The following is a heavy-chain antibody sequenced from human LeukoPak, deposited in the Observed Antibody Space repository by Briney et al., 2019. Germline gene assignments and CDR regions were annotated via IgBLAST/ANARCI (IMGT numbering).Heavy chain of an antibody. J-gene: IGHJ4*02. CDR2: IYCSGST. CDR3: ARGLGYYGSGSIEN. CDR1: GGSISSYY. Sequence: PSETLSLTCTVSGGSISSYYWSWIRQPPGKGLEWIGYIYCSGSTNYNPSLKSRVTISVDTSKNQFSLKLSSVTAADTAVYYCARGLGYYGSGSIENWGQGTLVTVSS. V-gene: IGHV4-59*01. D-gene: IGHD3-10*01.